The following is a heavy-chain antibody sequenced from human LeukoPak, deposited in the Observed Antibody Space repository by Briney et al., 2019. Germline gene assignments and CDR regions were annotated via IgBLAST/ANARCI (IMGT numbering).Heavy chain of an antibody. CDR3: ARARSSYGYGDAFDI. J-gene: IGHJ3*02. CDR2: ISYDGSSK. CDR1: GFTFSSYG. V-gene: IGHV3-30*03. Sequence: GGSLRLSCAASGFTFSSYGMHWVRQAPGKGLEWVAVISYDGSSKYYADSVKGRFTISRDNSKNTLYLQMNSLRAEDTAVYYCARARSSYGYGDAFDIWGQGTMVTVS. D-gene: IGHD5-18*01.